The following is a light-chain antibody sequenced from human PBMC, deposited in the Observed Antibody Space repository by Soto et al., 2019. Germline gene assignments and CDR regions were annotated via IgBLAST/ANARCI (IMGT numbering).Light chain of an antibody. CDR1: SSNIGSNS. CDR2: GDN. V-gene: IGLV1-44*01. Sequence: QSALTQPPSASGTPGQRVTISCSGSSSNIGSNSVNWYQQLPGTAPKLLISGDNQRPSGVPDRFSGSKSGTSGSLAISGLQSEDEADYYCAAWDDSLNGFVFGAGTKVTVL. CDR3: AAWDDSLNGFV. J-gene: IGLJ1*01.